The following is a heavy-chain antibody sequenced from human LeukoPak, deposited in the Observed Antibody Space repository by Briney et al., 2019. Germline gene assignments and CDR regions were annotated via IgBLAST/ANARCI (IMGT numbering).Heavy chain of an antibody. CDR3: AKDMTYGDYPLGFDL. J-gene: IGHJ2*01. CDR1: GFTFSSYD. CDR2: ISWNSGSI. V-gene: IGHV3-9*03. D-gene: IGHD4-17*01. Sequence: PGGSLRLSCAASGFTFSSYDMSWVRQAPGKGLEWVSGISWNSGSIGYADSVKGRFTISRDNAKNSLYLQMNSLRAEDMALYYCAKDMTYGDYPLGFDLWGRGTLVTVSS.